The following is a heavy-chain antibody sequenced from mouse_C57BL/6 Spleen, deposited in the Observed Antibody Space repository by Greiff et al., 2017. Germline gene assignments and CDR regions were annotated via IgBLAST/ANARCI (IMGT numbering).Heavy chain of an antibody. Sequence: QVQLKESGPGLVAPSPSLTITCTVSGFSLTSYGVDWVRQSPGTGLEWLGVIWGVGSTNYNSAHKSRLGISKDNSKSQVFLKMNSLQTDDSAMYYCASEGPDGYYEGFAYWGQGTLVTVSA. D-gene: IGHD2-3*01. CDR1: GFSLTSYG. CDR2: IWGVGST. V-gene: IGHV2-6*01. J-gene: IGHJ3*01. CDR3: ASEGPDGYYEGFAY.